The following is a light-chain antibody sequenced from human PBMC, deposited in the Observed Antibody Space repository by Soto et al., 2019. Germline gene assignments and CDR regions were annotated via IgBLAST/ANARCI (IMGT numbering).Light chain of an antibody. CDR2: LGS. V-gene: IGKV2-28*01. CDR1: QSLLHSNGYNY. J-gene: IGKJ1*01. CDR3: MQALQTAWT. Sequence: DIVMTQSPLSLPVTPGEPASISCRSSQSLLHSNGYNYLDWYLQKPGQSPQLLIYLGSNRASGVPDRFSGSGSGDDFTLKISRVEAEDVGVYYCMQALQTAWTFGQGTRVDIK.